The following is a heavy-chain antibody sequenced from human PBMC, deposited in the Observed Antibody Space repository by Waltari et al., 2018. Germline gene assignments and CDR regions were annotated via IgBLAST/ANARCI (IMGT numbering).Heavy chain of an antibody. CDR2: IIPNGGDT. Sequence: FTAFGFHWVRQAPGQGLEWLSRIIPNGGDTTYAQKFQGRLTVTTDTSISTIFMELSNLRPDDTAVYFCARSRALDYWGQGTLVTVSS. J-gene: IGHJ4*02. CDR3: ARSRALDY. CDR1: FTAFG. V-gene: IGHV1-2*02.